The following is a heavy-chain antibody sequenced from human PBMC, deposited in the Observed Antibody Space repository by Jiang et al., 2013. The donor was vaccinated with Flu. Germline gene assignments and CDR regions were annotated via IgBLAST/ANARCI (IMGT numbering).Heavy chain of an antibody. V-gene: IGHV5-10-1*01. J-gene: IGHJ3*02. CDR1: GYSFTSYW. CDR3: ARPISSGYYLNAFDI. Sequence: GAEVKKPGESLRISCKGSGYSFTSYWISWVRQMPGKGLEWMGRIDPSDSYTNYSPSFQGHVTISADKSISTAYLQWSSLKASDTAMYYCARPISSGYYLNAFDIWGQGTMVTVSS. CDR2: IDPSDSYT. D-gene: IGHD3-22*01.